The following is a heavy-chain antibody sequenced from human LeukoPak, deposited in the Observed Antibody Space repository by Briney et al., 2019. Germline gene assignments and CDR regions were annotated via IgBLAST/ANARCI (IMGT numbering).Heavy chain of an antibody. CDR1: GYTFTGYY. CDR3: ARGVNKGVGDAFDI. CDR2: INPNSGAT. J-gene: IGHJ3*02. D-gene: IGHD3-16*01. Sequence: ASVKVSCKASGYTFTGYYMHWVRQAPGQGLEWMGWINPNSGATHNAQKFQGRVTMTRDTSINTAYMEMTRLRSDDAAVYYYARGVNKGVGDAFDIWGRGTMVTVSS. V-gene: IGHV1-2*02.